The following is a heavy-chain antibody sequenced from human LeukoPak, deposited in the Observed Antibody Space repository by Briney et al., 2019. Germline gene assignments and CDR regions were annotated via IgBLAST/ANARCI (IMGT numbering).Heavy chain of an antibody. D-gene: IGHD2-15*01. CDR2: INHSGGT. V-gene: IGHV4-34*01. J-gene: IGHJ6*03. CDR1: GGSFSGYY. CDR3: ARMRRVGYCSGGSCYSRYYYYYMDV. Sequence: SETLSLTCAVYGGSFSGYYWSWIRQPPGKGLEWIGEINHSGGTNYNPSLKSRVTISVDTSKNHFSLKLSSVTAADTAVYYCARMRRVGYCSGGSCYSRYYYYYMDVWGKGTTVTVSS.